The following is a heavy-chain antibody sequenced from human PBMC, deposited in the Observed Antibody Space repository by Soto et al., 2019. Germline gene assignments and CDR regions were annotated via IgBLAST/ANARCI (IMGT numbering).Heavy chain of an antibody. V-gene: IGHV1-58*01. CDR1: GFTFKKSI. D-gene: IGHD2-15*01. CDR3: AARYCGGGSCYSNEDAVDV. J-gene: IGHJ3*01. Sequence: SVTVSCKASGFTFKKSIVQWVRQARGQRLEWIGWIVVDSGKTKYAQVLQERVAITRDLSTSTAHMELSSLRSEDTAVYYCAARYCGGGSCYSNEDAVDVWGQGTRVTVSS. CDR2: IVVDSGKT.